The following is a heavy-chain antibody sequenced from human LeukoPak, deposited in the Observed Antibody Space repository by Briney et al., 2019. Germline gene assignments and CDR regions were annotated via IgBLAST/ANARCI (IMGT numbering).Heavy chain of an antibody. CDR1: GYSLTELS. D-gene: IGHD3-22*01. CDR2: FDPEDGET. J-gene: IGHJ4*02. Sequence: ASVKVSFKVSGYSLTELSMHWVRQAPGKGLEWMGGFDPEDGETIYAQKFQGRVTMTEDTSTDTAYMELSGLRSEDTAVYYCATHGPTGYYDDYWGQGTLVTVSS. V-gene: IGHV1-24*01. CDR3: ATHGPTGYYDDY.